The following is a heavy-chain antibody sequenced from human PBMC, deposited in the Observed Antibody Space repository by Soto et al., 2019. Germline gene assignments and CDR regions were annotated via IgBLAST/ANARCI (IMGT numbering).Heavy chain of an antibody. J-gene: IGHJ2*01. CDR2: ISPDGGAT. D-gene: IGHD4-17*01. Sequence: PCGSLRLSCSASGFTVSSQGVHWIRQAPGKRLEYVSAISPDGGATYYADSVKGRFTISRDNSKNTLYLQMSSLRAEDTAVYYCVKRPPVTPHEYYFDLCGRGTLVTVSS. V-gene: IGHV3-64D*06. CDR3: VKRPPVTPHEYYFDL. CDR1: GFTVSSQG.